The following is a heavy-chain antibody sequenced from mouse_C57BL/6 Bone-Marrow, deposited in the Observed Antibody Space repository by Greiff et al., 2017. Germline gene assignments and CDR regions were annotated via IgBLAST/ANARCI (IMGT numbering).Heavy chain of an antibody. CDR1: GFALTSYG. CDR2: ISRGGST. J-gene: IGHJ4*01. CDR3: AKTHYSNLYAMGY. Sequence: VQLQQSGPGLVQPSQSLSITCTFSGFALTSYGVHWVRQSPGKGLEWLGVISRGGSTAYNAAFMSRRCITKDNSKNQVFFKMNSLQADDTAIYYCAKTHYSNLYAMGYWGQGTSVTVSS. D-gene: IGHD2-5*01. V-gene: IGHV2-5*01.